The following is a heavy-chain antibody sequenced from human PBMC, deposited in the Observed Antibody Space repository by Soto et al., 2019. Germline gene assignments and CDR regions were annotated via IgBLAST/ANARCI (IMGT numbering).Heavy chain of an antibody. CDR3: ARDQDGYHPAYDY. J-gene: IGHJ4*02. CDR2: IIPIFGTA. Sequence: QVQLVQSGAEVKKPGSSVKVSCKASGGTFSSYAISWVRQAPGQGLEWMGGIIPIFGTANYAQKFQGRVTINADESTSTAYMELSSLRSEDTGVYCCARDQDGYHPAYDYWGQGTLVTVSS. CDR1: GGTFSSYA. V-gene: IGHV1-69*01. D-gene: IGHD5-12*01.